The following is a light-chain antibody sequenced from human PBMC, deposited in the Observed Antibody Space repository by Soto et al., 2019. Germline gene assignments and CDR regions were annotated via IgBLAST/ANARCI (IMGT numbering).Light chain of an antibody. V-gene: IGLV2-14*01. Sequence: GRPIINNSTGTSSDVGGYNYVSWYQQHPGKAPKPMIYEVSNRPSGVSNRSSGSKSGNTAPLTISGLQAEDEDDYYCSSYPSSTSCVSGTGTKV. J-gene: IGLJ1*01. CDR2: EVS. CDR3: SSYPSSTSCV. CDR1: SSDVGGYNY.